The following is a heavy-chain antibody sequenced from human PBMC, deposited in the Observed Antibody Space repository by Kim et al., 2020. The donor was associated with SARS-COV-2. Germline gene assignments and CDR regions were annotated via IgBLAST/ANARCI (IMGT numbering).Heavy chain of an antibody. D-gene: IGHD4-17*01. CDR2: IKSEDDGGTA. CDR1: GFTFSNAW. V-gene: IGHV3-15*01. CDR3: TTFDYGDGDSRDY. J-gene: IGHJ4*02. Sequence: GGSLRLSCDASGFTFSNAWMTWVRQAPGRGLEWVGQIKSEDDGGTADFAAPVKGRFTISREDLRHMVYLQMNSLKTEDTAVYYCTTFDYGDGDSRDYWGQGTLVTVSS.